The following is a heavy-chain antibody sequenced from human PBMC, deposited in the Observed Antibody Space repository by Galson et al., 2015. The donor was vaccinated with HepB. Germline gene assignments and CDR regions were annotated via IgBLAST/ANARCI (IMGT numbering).Heavy chain of an antibody. CDR1: GDTFSSYA. J-gene: IGHJ5*01. CDR2: VIPIFAKA. Sequence: SVKVSCKASGDTFSSYAISWVRQAPGQGLEWMGGVIPIFAKAKYALKFQGRVTITADKSTNTAFMELSSLRSEDTAVYYCASANDFWSGYRDAGTSRWFDSWGQGTLSSSPQ. V-gene: IGHV1-69*06. CDR3: ASANDFWSGYRDAGTSRWFDS. D-gene: IGHD3-3*01.